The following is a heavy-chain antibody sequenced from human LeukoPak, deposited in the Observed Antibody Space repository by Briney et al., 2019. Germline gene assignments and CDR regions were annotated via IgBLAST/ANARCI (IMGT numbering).Heavy chain of an antibody. CDR3: ATQEWLDY. J-gene: IGHJ4*02. CDR2: ISYDGSNK. CDR1: GSTFSSYA. V-gene: IGHV3-30*04. Sequence: GGSLRLSCAASGSTFSSYAMHWVRQAPGKGLEWVAVISYDGSNKYYADSVKGRFTISRDNSKNTLYLQMNSLRAEDTAVYYCATQEWLDYWGQGTLVTVSS. D-gene: IGHD3-3*01.